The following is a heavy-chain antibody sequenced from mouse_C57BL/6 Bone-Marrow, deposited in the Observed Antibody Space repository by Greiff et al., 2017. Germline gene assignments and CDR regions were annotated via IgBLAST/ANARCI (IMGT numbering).Heavy chain of an antibody. CDR1: GYTFTSYD. V-gene: IGHV1-85*01. Sequence: VKLVESGPELVKPGASVKLSCKASGYTFTSYDINWVKQRPGQGLEWIGWIYPRDGSPKYNEKFKGKATLTVETSSSTAYMELHSLTSEDSAVYFCARLEFDGSSGDWYVDVWGTGTTVTVSS. CDR3: ARLEFDGSSGDWYVDV. J-gene: IGHJ1*03. D-gene: IGHD1-1*01. CDR2: IYPRDGSP.